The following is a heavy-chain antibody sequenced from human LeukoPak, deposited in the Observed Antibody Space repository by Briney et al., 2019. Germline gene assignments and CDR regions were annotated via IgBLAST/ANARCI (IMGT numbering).Heavy chain of an antibody. Sequence: PSETLSLTCTVSGGSISPFYWSWIRQPPGKGLEWIAYIYYSGDTRYNPSLQSRVAISVDTSNNQVSLKLSSVTAADTAVYYCARLDPLGLQIWAGGLDYWGQGTLVTVSS. CDR1: GGSISPFY. CDR3: ARLDPLGLQIWAGGLDY. CDR2: IYYSGDT. V-gene: IGHV4-59*08. D-gene: IGHD5-18*01. J-gene: IGHJ4*02.